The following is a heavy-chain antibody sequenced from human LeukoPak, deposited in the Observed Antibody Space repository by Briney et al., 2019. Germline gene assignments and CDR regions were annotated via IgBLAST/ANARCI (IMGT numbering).Heavy chain of an antibody. D-gene: IGHD3-10*01. V-gene: IGHV3-48*02. CDR1: GFTFISYS. J-gene: IGHJ6*02. Sequence: GGSLTLSCAASGFTFISYSMTWVRQAPGKGLEWVSYINSGSSTMYYADSVKGRFTISRDNGKTSLYLQMNSLRDEDTAVYYCARVIAVVRGGGLSYYYAMDHWGQGTMVTVSS. CDR2: INSGSSTM. CDR3: ARVIAVVRGGGLSYYYAMDH.